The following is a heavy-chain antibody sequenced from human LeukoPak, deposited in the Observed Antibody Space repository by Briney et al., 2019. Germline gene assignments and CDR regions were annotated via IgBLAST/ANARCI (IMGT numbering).Heavy chain of an antibody. CDR3: AKEVYSSSWYVDD. J-gene: IGHJ4*02. D-gene: IGHD6-13*01. V-gene: IGHV3-30*18. Sequence: GRSLRLSCAASGFTFNSYGMHWVRQAPGKGLEWVAVISNDGSDEYYADSVQGRFTISRDNPKNTLYLQMNNLRAEDTAVYYCAKEVYSSSWYVDDWGQGTLVTVSS. CDR2: ISNDGSDE. CDR1: GFTFNSYG.